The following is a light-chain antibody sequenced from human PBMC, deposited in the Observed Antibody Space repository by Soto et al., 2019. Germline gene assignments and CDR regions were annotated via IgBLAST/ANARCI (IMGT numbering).Light chain of an antibody. CDR1: QSISSS. Sequence: DIPMTQSPSSLSASVGDRVTITCRARQSISSSLNWYQQKPGKAPKLLIYAASSLQSGVPSRFSGSGSWTDFTLTISSLQPADFATYYCQHSYSTPNTFGQGTKLEIK. CDR2: AAS. CDR3: QHSYSTPNT. J-gene: IGKJ2*01. V-gene: IGKV1-39*01.